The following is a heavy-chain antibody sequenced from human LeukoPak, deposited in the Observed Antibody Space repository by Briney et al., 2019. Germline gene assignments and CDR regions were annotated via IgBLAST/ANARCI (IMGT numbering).Heavy chain of an antibody. CDR2: ISSSSSTI. CDR1: GFTFSSYS. J-gene: IGHJ4*02. Sequence: PGGSLRLSCAASGFTFSSYSMNWVRQAPGKGLEWVSYISSSSSTIYYADSVKGRFTISRDNAKNSLYLQMNSLRAEDTAVYYCARDPRSGLDYWGQGTLVTVSS. CDR3: ARDPRSGLDY. V-gene: IGHV3-48*01. D-gene: IGHD5-12*01.